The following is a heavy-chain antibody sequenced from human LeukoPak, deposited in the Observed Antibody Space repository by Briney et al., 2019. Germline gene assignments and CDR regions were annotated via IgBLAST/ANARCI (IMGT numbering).Heavy chain of an antibody. CDR3: ARDSGELERGPAFDI. D-gene: IGHD1-1*01. Sequence: GGSLRLSCAASGFTFSSYGMHWVRQAPGKGLEYVSAISSNGGSTYYANSVKGRFTISRDNSKNTLYLQMGSLRAEDMAVYYCARDSGELERGPAFDIWGQGTMVTVSS. J-gene: IGHJ3*02. CDR1: GFTFSSYG. V-gene: IGHV3-64*01. CDR2: ISSNGGST.